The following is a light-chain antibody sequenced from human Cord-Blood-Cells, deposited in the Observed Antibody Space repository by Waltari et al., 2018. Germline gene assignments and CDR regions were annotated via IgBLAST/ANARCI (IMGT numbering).Light chain of an antibody. CDR3: QQYGSSVYT. CDR2: GAS. CDR1: QSVSSSY. J-gene: IGKJ2*01. Sequence: EIVLTQSPGTLSLSPGERATLSCRASQSVSSSYLAWYQQKPGQAPRLLIYGASSRTTGIPERFSGSGSGTDFTLTISRLEPEDFAVYYCQQYGSSVYTFGQGTKLEIK. V-gene: IGKV3-20*01.